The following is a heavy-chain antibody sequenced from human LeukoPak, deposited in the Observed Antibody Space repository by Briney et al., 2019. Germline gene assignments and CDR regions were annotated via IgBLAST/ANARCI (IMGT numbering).Heavy chain of an antibody. CDR2: SSSGGNIM. Sequence: GGSLRLSCAVSGFTFSDYYMSWIRQAPGKGLEWVSYSSSGGNIMSCADSVRGRFTISRDNAKNSLYLQMNSLRGEDTAVYYCARGLGIDYWGQGTLVTVSS. J-gene: IGHJ4*02. CDR1: GFTFSDYY. D-gene: IGHD7-27*01. V-gene: IGHV3-11*01. CDR3: ARGLGIDY.